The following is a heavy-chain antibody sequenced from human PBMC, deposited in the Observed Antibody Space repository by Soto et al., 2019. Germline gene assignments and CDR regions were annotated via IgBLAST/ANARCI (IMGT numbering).Heavy chain of an antibody. V-gene: IGHV4-30-4*01. CDR2: IYYSGNT. Sequence: TCTVSGDSISSGDYYWSWIRQPPGKGLEWIGCIYYSGNTYYNPSLKRRFSISVDTSKNQFSLQPSSVTVADTAVYYCARDFKRYSSSWGYFDYWGQGTLVTVSS. CDR3: ARDFKRYSSSWGYFDY. CDR1: GDSISSGDYY. J-gene: IGHJ4*02. D-gene: IGHD6-13*01.